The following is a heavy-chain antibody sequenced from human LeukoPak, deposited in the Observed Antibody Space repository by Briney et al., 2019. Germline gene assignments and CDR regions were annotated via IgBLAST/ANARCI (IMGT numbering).Heavy chain of an antibody. CDR1: GFTFSSYV. D-gene: IGHD4-17*01. J-gene: IGHJ3*02. V-gene: IGHV3-30*18. CDR2: ISYDGSHK. CDR3: AKGETSVTTDDAFDI. Sequence: GGSLRLSCAASGFTFSSYVMHWVRQAPGKGLEWVAVISYDGSHKYYADSVKGRFTISRDNSKNTLYLQMNSLRAEDTAVYYCAKGETSVTTDDAFDIWGQGTMVTVSS.